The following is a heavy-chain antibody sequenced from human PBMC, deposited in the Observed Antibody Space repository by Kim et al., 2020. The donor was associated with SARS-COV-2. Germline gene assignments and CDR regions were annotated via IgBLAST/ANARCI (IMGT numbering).Heavy chain of an antibody. D-gene: IGHD5-12*01. CDR3: AREGLEMATTGLDY. Sequence: SVKVSCKASGGTFSSYAISWVRQAPGQGLEWMGGIIPIFGTANYAQKFQGRVTITADESTSTAYMELSSLRSEDTAVYYCAREGLEMATTGLDYWGQGTLVTVSS. CDR2: IIPIFGTA. V-gene: IGHV1-69*13. CDR1: GGTFSSYA. J-gene: IGHJ4*02.